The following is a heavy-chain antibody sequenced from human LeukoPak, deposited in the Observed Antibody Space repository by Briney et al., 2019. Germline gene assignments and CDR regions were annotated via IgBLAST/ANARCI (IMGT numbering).Heavy chain of an antibody. CDR3: ARGGGNSPL. V-gene: IGHV4-61*02. J-gene: IGHJ4*02. Sequence: SQTLSLTCTVSGGSISSGSYYWSWIRQPAGKGLEWIGRIYTSGSTNYNPSLKSRVTISVDTSKNQFSLKLSPVTAADTAVYYCARGGGNSPLWGQGTLVTVSS. D-gene: IGHD4-23*01. CDR2: IYTSGST. CDR1: GGSISSGSYY.